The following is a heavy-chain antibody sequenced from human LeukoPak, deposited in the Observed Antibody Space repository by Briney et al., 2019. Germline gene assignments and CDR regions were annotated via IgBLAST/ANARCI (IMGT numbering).Heavy chain of an antibody. Sequence: PSETLSLTCTVSGGSISSYYWNWIRQPPGKGLEWIGYIHYSGSTNYIPSLKSRVTISVDTSKNQFSLKLSSVTAADTAVYYCARDPYSGRAHFDSWGQGTLVTVSS. V-gene: IGHV4-59*01. CDR3: ARDPYSGRAHFDS. CDR2: IHYSGST. J-gene: IGHJ4*02. D-gene: IGHD5-12*01. CDR1: GGSISSYY.